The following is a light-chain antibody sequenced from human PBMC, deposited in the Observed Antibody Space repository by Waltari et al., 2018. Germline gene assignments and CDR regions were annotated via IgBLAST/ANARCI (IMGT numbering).Light chain of an antibody. J-gene: IGLJ3*02. V-gene: IGLV1-44*01. CDR1: RSNIGRYS. Sequence: QSVLTQPPSQSGTPGQRVTMSCSGSRSNIGRYSVNWYQQLPGKAPRLLMHSNDQRPSGVPGRFSASKSGTSASLDISGLQSEDEGDYYCAAWDDSLSGAWVFGGGTKLTVL. CDR3: AAWDDSLSGAWV. CDR2: SND.